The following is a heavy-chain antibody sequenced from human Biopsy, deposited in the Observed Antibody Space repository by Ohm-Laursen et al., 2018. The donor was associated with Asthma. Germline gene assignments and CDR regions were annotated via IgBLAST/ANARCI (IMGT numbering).Heavy chain of an antibody. CDR1: GFSFSNFA. D-gene: IGHD1-1*01. CDR3: VRDGTDDAFDI. Sequence: SLRLSCTASGFSFSNFAIHWVRQAPGKGLEWVGVISKDASTQDYADSVKGRFTMARDHSKNTLYLQMNSLREEDTAVYYCVRDGTDDAFDIWGQGTVVSVSS. CDR2: ISKDASTQ. V-gene: IGHV3-30*01. J-gene: IGHJ3*02.